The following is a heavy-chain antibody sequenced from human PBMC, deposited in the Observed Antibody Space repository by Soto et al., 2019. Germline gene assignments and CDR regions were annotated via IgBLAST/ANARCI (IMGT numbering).Heavy chain of an antibody. D-gene: IGHD5-18*01. CDR3: ARDGGYSYRLDY. J-gene: IGHJ4*02. CDR2: IWYDGSNK. V-gene: IGHV3-33*01. CDR1: GFTFSSYG. Sequence: GGSLRLSCAASGFTFSSYGMHWVRQAPGKGLEWVAVIWYDGSNKYYADSVKGRFTISRDNSKNTLYLQMNSLRAEDTAVYYCARDGGYSYRLDYWGQGTLVTVSS.